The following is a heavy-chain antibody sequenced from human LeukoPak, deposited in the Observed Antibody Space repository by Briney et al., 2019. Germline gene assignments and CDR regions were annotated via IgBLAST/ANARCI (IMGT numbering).Heavy chain of an antibody. Sequence: PGGSLRLSCAASGFTFSSYAMSWVRQAPGKGLEWVSAISGSGGSTYYADSVKGRFTISRDNSKNTLYLQVNSLRAEDTAMYFCAREGRYSSTWYRGWYFDYWGQGTLVTVSS. J-gene: IGHJ4*02. CDR1: GFTFSSYA. CDR2: ISGSGGST. D-gene: IGHD6-13*01. V-gene: IGHV3-23*01. CDR3: AREGRYSSTWYRGWYFDY.